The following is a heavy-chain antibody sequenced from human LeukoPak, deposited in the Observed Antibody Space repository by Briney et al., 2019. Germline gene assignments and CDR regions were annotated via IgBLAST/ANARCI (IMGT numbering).Heavy chain of an antibody. CDR3: ARDSLGTSSSWSFDY. D-gene: IGHD6-13*01. J-gene: IGHJ4*02. CDR1: GFTFSSYA. CDR2: ISYDGSNK. Sequence: PGGSLRLSCAASGFTFSSYAMHWVRQAPGKGLEWVAVISYDGSNKYYADSVKGRFTISRDNSKNTLYLQMNSLRAEDTAVYYCARDSLGTSSSWSFDYWGQGTLVTVSS. V-gene: IGHV3-30-3*01.